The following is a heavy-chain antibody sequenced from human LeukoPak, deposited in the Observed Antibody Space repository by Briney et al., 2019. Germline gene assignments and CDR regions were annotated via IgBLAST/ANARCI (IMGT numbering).Heavy chain of an antibody. CDR3: AKDRRRRGYSGYDVDY. J-gene: IGHJ4*02. V-gene: IGHV3-66*01. D-gene: IGHD5-12*01. Sequence: PGGSLRLSCAASGFTVSSNYMSWVRQAPGKGLEWVSVIYSGGSTYYAGSVKGRFTISRDNSKNTLYLQMNSPRAEDTAVYYCAKDRRRRGYSGYDVDYWGQGTLVTVSS. CDR2: IYSGGST. CDR1: GFTVSSNY.